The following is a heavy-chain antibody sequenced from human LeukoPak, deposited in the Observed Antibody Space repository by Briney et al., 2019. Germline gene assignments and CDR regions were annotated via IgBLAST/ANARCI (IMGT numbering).Heavy chain of an antibody. CDR3: ARDLHYYYYMDV. CDR2: IDSISSYI. V-gene: IGHV3-21*01. Sequence: GGSLRLSCAASGFTFSNDNMNWVRQAPGKGLEWVSSIDSISSYIYYVDSVKGRFTISRDNAKNSLYLQMNSLRAEDTAVYYCARDLHYYYYMDVWGKGTTVTVSS. J-gene: IGHJ6*03. CDR1: GFTFSNDN.